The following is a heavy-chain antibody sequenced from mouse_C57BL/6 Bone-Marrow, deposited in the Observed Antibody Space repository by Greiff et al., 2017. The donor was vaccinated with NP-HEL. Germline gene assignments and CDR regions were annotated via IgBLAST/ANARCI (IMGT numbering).Heavy chain of an antibody. Sequence: EVQLQQSGPELVKPGASVKISCKASGYTFTDYYMNWVKQSHGKSLEWIGDINPKNGGTSYNQKFKGKATLTVDKSSSTAYMELRSLTSEDSAVYYCARRGQNFYAMDYWGQGTSVTVSS. J-gene: IGHJ4*01. CDR1: GYTFTDYY. CDR2: INPKNGGT. V-gene: IGHV1-26*01. CDR3: ARRGQNFYAMDY.